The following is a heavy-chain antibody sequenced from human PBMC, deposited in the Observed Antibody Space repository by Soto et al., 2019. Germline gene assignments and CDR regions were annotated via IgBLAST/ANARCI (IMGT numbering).Heavy chain of an antibody. CDR3: ANRHVLGSFEI. CDR1: GFSLSTRAQG. V-gene: IGHV2-5*01. CDR2: IYWNDDK. Sequence: SRPTMVNPTQTLTLTCTLSGFSLSTRAQGVGRIRPPPGKALELLSLIYWNDDKRYSPSLKYRRTFTKDTSKSHVVLTMTNMDHVDTATYYCANRHVLGSFEIWGEGTKVTVSS. D-gene: IGHD2-15*01. J-gene: IGHJ3*02.